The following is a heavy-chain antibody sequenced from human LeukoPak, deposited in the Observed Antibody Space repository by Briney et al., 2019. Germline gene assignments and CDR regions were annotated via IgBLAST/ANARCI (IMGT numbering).Heavy chain of an antibody. Sequence: SETLSLTCTVSGGSISSYYWSWIRQPPGKGLEWIGYIYYSGSTNSNPSLKSRVTISVDTSKNQFSLNLSSVTAADTAVYYCARDRGYGDYLNYFDYWGQGTLVTVSS. V-gene: IGHV4-59*01. CDR1: GGSISSYY. D-gene: IGHD4-17*01. CDR2: IYYSGST. J-gene: IGHJ4*02. CDR3: ARDRGYGDYLNYFDY.